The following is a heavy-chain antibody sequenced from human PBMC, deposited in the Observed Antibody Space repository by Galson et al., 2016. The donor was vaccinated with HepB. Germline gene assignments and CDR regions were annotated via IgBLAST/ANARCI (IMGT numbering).Heavy chain of an antibody. CDR1: GGSFSGYY. J-gene: IGHJ4*02. CDR2: INHSGST. Sequence: SETLSLTCAVYGGSFSGYYWSWIRQPPGKGLEWIGEINHSGSTNYNPSLKSRVTISVDTSKNQFSLKVSSVTAADTALYYCARDISSCSGSFGYWGQGTLVTVSS. CDR3: ARDISSCSGSFGY. D-gene: IGHD3-10*02. V-gene: IGHV4-34*01.